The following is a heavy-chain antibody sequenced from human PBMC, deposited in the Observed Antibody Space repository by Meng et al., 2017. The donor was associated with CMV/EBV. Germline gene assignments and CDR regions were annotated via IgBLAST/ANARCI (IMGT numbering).Heavy chain of an antibody. D-gene: IGHD2-2*02. CDR2: ISGSGGST. Sequence: GESLKISCAASGFTFSDYYMNWVRQAPGKGLEWVSAISGSGGSTYYADSVKGRFTISRDNSKNTLYLQMNSLRAEDTAVYYCAKRIVPAAILSVYYYYGMDVWGQGTTVTVSS. CDR3: AKRIVPAAILSVYYYYGMDV. J-gene: IGHJ6*02. CDR1: GFTFSDYY. V-gene: IGHV3-23*01.